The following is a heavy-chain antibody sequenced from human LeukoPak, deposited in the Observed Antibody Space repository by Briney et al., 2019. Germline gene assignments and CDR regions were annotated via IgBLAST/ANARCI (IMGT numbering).Heavy chain of an antibody. CDR1: GYTFTGYY. CDR3: ARVGGNYAIDY. V-gene: IGHV1-2*02. J-gene: IGHJ4*02. D-gene: IGHD1-7*01. CDR2: INPNSGVT. Sequence: GASVTVSCKASGYTFTGYYIHWVRQAPGQGLEWMGWINPNSGVTIYAQKFEGRVTITRDTSISTAYMELSRLTSDDTAVYYCARVGGNYAIDYWGQGTLVTVSS.